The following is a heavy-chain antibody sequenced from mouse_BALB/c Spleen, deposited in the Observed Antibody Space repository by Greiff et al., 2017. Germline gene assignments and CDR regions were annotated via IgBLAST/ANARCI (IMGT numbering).Heavy chain of an antibody. D-gene: IGHD2-4*01. V-gene: IGHV5-9-4*01. CDR2: ISSGGSYT. J-gene: IGHJ2*01. Sequence: EVMLVESGGGLVKPGGSLKLSCAASGFTFSSYAMSWVRQSPEKRLEWVAEISSGGSYTYYPDTVTGRFTISRDNAKNTLYLEMSSLRSEDTAMYYCARRGIYYDFDYWGQGTTLTVSS. CDR3: ARRGIYYDFDY. CDR1: GFTFSSYA.